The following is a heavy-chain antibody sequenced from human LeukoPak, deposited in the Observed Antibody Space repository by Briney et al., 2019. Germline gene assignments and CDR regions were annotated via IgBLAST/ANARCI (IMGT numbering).Heavy chain of an antibody. CDR3: ARDRGSNWGGGSDY. CDR2: INSNGGAT. V-gene: IGHV1-2*02. CDR1: GYTFTDYS. D-gene: IGHD3-16*01. Sequence: ASVKVSCKASGYTFTDYSMHWVRQGQAPGPGLEWMGWINSNGGATNYAQKFQGRVTLTSDTSSNTAYMEMNSLTSDDTAVYYCARDRGSNWGGGSDYWGQGTLVTVSS. J-gene: IGHJ4*02.